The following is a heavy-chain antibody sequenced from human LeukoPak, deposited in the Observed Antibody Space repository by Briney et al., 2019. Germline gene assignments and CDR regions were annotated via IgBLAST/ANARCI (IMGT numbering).Heavy chain of an antibody. CDR2: ISSSSSYI. D-gene: IGHD3-3*01. CDR3: ARAPSKYDFWSGYHYYYMDV. CDR1: GFTFSGYH. Sequence: GGSLRLSCAASGFTFSGYHMTWVRQAPGKGLEWVSSISSSSSYIYYADSVKGRFTTSRDNAKNSLYLQMNSLRAEDTAVYYCARAPSKYDFWSGYHYYYMDVWGKGTTVTVSS. V-gene: IGHV3-21*01. J-gene: IGHJ6*03.